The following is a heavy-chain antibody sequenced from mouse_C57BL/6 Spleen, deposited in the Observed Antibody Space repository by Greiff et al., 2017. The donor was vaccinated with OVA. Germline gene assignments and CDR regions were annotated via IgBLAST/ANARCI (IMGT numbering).Heavy chain of an antibody. Sequence: EVQVVESGGGLVKPGGSLKLSCAASGFTFSSYAMSWVRQTPEKRLEWVATISDGGSYTYYPDNVKGRFTISRDNAKNNLYLQMSHLKSEDTAMYYCASPLTGTGSMDYWGQGTSVTVSS. CDR2: ISDGGSYT. V-gene: IGHV5-4*01. D-gene: IGHD4-1*01. CDR3: ASPLTGTGSMDY. J-gene: IGHJ4*01. CDR1: GFTFSSYA.